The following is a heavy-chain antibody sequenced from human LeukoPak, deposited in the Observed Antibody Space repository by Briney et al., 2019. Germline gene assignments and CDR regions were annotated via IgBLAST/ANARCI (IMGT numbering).Heavy chain of an antibody. Sequence: GGSLRLSCAASGFTFSSYAMSWVRQAPGKGLEWVSAISGSGGSTYYADSVKGRFTISRDNSKNTLYLQMNSLRAEDTAVYYCAKDQDGRWFGDACAFDIWGQGTMVTVSS. D-gene: IGHD3-10*01. CDR2: ISGSGGST. V-gene: IGHV3-23*01. J-gene: IGHJ3*02. CDR1: GFTFSSYA. CDR3: AKDQDGRWFGDACAFDI.